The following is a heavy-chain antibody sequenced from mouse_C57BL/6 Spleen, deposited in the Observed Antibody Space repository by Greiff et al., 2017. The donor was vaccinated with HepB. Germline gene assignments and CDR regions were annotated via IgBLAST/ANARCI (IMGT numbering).Heavy chain of an antibody. J-gene: IGHJ4*01. CDR1: GYTFTDYY. CDR3: ARRVLRTYAMVY. CDR2: IYPGSGNT. D-gene: IGHD1-1*01. Sequence: QVQLQQSGAELVRPGASVKLSCKASGYTFTDYYINWVKQRPGQGLEWIARIYPGSGNTYYNEKFKGKATLTAEKSSSTAYMQLSSLTSEDSAVYFCARRVLRTYAMVYWGQGTSVTVSS. V-gene: IGHV1-76*01.